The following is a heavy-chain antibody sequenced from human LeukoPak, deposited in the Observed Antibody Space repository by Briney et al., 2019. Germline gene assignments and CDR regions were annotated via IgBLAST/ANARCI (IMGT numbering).Heavy chain of an antibody. CDR2: ISGSGGST. J-gene: IGHJ3*02. D-gene: IGHD4-17*01. Sequence: GGSLRLSCAASGFTFSDYYMSWIRQAPGKGLEWVSAISGSGGSTYYADSVKGRFTISRDTSKNTLYLQMNSLRAEDTAVYYCAKDYGDYVSAFDIWGQGTMVTVSS. CDR1: GFTFSDYY. CDR3: AKDYGDYVSAFDI. V-gene: IGHV3-23*01.